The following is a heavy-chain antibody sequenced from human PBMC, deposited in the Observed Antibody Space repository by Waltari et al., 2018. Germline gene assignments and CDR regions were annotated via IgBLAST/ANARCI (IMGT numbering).Heavy chain of an antibody. D-gene: IGHD2-15*01. CDR3: AKGGYGTNWWSGWD. CDR2: ISGSGAAA. Sequence: EVLLLESGGGLVQPGGSLRLSCAASGFTFVNYPRTWVRQAPGKGLEWVSAISGSGAAAYYADSVKGRFTISRDNSKNTLYLQMNSLRADDTAVYYCAKGGYGTNWWSGWDWGQGTLVTVSS. CDR1: GFTFVNYP. J-gene: IGHJ4*02. V-gene: IGHV3-23*01.